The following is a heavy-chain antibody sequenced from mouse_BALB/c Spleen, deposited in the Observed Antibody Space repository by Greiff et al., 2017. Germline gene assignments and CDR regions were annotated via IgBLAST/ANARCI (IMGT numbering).Heavy chain of an antibody. CDR1: WFTFTDYY. CDR2: IRNKANGYTT. CDR3: ARNHYYGYDWYFDV. Sequence: EVKLVESGGGLVQPGGSLRLSCATSWFTFTDYYMSWVRQPPGKALEWLGFIRNKANGYTTEYSASVKGRFTISRDNSQSILYLQMNTLRAEDSATYYCARNHYYGYDWYFDVWGAGTTVTVSS. V-gene: IGHV7-3*02. D-gene: IGHD1-2*01. J-gene: IGHJ1*01.